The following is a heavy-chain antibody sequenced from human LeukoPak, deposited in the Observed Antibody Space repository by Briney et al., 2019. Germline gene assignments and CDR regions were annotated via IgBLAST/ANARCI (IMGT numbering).Heavy chain of an antibody. CDR3: ARARPAAISFYTY. D-gene: IGHD2-2*01. J-gene: IGHJ4*02. Sequence: ASVKVSCKASGYTFTSYYMHWVRQAPGQGLEWMGIINPNSGGTNYAQKFQGRVTMTRDTSISTAYMELSRLRSDDTAVYYCARARPAAISFYTYWGQGTLVTVSS. V-gene: IGHV1-2*02. CDR2: INPNSGGT. CDR1: GYTFTSYY.